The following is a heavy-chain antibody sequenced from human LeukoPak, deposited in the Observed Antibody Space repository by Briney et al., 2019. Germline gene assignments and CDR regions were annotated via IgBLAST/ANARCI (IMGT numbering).Heavy chain of an antibody. CDR2: INPNSGGT. CDR1: GYTLTDYY. CDR3: ARVGYYESSGYYEY. Sequence: ASVKVSCKASGYTLTDYYMHWVRQAPGQGLEWMGRINPNSGGTNYAQKFQGRVTMTRDTSISTVYVELSRLRSDDTAVYYCARVGYYESSGYYEYWGQGTLVTVSS. V-gene: IGHV1-2*06. D-gene: IGHD3-22*01. J-gene: IGHJ4*02.